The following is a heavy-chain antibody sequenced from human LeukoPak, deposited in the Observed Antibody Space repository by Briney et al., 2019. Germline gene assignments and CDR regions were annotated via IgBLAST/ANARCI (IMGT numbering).Heavy chain of an antibody. CDR2: INTNTGNP. CDR3: ARVEDEAGSYYFDY. Sequence: ASVKVSCKASGGTFTSYAMNWVRQAPGQGLEWMGWINTNTGNPTYAQGFTGRFVFSLDTSVSTAYLQISSLKAEDTAVYYCARVEDEAGSYYFDYWGQGTTVTVSS. D-gene: IGHD3-10*01. V-gene: IGHV7-4-1*02. J-gene: IGHJ4*03. CDR1: GGTFTSYA.